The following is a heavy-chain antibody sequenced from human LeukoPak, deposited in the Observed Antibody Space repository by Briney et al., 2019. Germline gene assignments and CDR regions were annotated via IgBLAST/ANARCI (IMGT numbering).Heavy chain of an antibody. V-gene: IGHV3-30-3*01. CDR2: ISYDGSNK. CDR3: AKGVAAAGYYFDY. D-gene: IGHD6-13*01. J-gene: IGHJ4*02. CDR1: GFTFSSYA. Sequence: GGSLRVSCAASGFTFSSYAMHWVRQAPGKGMEWVAVISYDGSNKYYADSVKGRFTISRDNSKNTPYLQMNSLRAEDTAVYYCAKGVAAAGYYFDYWGQGTLVTVSS.